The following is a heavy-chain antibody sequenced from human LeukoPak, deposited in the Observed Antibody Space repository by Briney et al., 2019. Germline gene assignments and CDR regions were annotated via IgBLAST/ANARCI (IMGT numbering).Heavy chain of an antibody. V-gene: IGHV3-15*05. CDR3: TDPGGAFNI. Sequence: GGSLRFSCAGSGFTLSDAWMSWVRHAPGKGLEWVGRIKSKADGGTTDYASLAEGRFTIARDDSKNTLYLQMNSLNTEDTAVYYCTDPGGAFNIWGQGTLVTVSS. J-gene: IGHJ3*02. CDR2: IKSKADGGTT. D-gene: IGHD1-14*01. CDR1: GFTLSDAW.